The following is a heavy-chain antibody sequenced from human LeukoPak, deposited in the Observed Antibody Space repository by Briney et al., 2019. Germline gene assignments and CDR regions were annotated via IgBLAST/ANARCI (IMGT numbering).Heavy chain of an antibody. V-gene: IGHV3-23*01. J-gene: IGHJ5*02. D-gene: IGHD6-13*01. CDR2: ISGSGGST. Sequence: GGSLRLSCAASGFTFSSYAMSWVRQAPGKGLEWVSAISGSGGSTYYADSVKGRFTISRDNSKNTLYLQMNSLRAEDTAVYYCARDSDRAGIAAAGPFDPWGQGTLVTVSS. CDR3: ARDSDRAGIAAAGPFDP. CDR1: GFTFSSYA.